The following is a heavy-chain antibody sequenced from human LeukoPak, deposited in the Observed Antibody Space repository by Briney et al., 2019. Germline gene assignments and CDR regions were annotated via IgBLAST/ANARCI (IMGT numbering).Heavy chain of an antibody. CDR2: IIPIFGTA. V-gene: IGHV1-69*05. J-gene: IGHJ6*03. CDR1: GGTFSSYA. CDR3: AITRGPYYYYYMDV. Sequence: ASAKVSCKASGGTFSSYAISWVRQAPGQGLEWMGRIIPIFGTANYAQKFQGRVTITTDESTSTAYMELSSLRSEDTAVYYCAITRGPYYYYYMDVWGKGTTVTVSS.